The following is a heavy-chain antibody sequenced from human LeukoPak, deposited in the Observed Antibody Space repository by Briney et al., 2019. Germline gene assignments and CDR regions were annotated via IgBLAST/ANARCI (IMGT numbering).Heavy chain of an antibody. V-gene: IGHV4-61*01. Sequence: PSETLSLTCTVSGGSVSSGSYYWSWIRQLPGKGLEWIGYIYYSGSTNYNPPLKSRVTISVDTSKNQFSLKLSSVTAADTAVYYCARERGYSYGTGWFDPWGQGTLVTVSS. CDR2: IYYSGST. CDR1: GGSVSSGSYY. J-gene: IGHJ5*02. CDR3: ARERGYSYGTGWFDP. D-gene: IGHD5-18*01.